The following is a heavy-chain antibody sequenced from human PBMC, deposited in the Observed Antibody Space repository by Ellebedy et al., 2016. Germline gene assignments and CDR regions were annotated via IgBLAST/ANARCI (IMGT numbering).Heavy chain of an antibody. V-gene: IGHV3-74*01. J-gene: IGHJ6*04. CDR3: ARVRVYDSSGYLLYV. Sequence: GGSLRLSXAPSGSTSSSYWMHWVRQAPGKGLVWVSRINGDGSSTTYADSVKGRFTIARDNAKNTLYLQMNSLRAEDTAVYYCARVRVYDSSGYLLYVWGKGTTVTVSS. CDR2: INGDGSST. CDR1: GSTSSSYW. D-gene: IGHD3-22*01.